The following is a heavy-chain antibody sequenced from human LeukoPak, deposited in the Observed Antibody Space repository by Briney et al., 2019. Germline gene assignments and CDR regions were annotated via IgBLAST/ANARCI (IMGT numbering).Heavy chain of an antibody. CDR2: ISGSGGHT. J-gene: IGHJ2*01. CDR1: GFTFTSYA. Sequence: GGSLRLSCEASGFTFTSYAMTWVRQAPGKGLEWVSGISGSGGHTYNADSVEGRFTISRNNSKNTVSLQLSSLRVEDTAVYFCAKDREDSAMISGVFDLWGRGTLVTVSS. D-gene: IGHD5-18*01. V-gene: IGHV3-23*01. CDR3: AKDREDSAMISGVFDL.